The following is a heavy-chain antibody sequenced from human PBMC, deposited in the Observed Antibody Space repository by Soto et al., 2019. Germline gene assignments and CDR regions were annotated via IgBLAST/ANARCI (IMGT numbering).Heavy chain of an antibody. CDR1: GGSVSSGSYY. Sequence: SETLSLTCTVSGGSVSSGSYYWSWIRQPPGEGLEWIGYIYYSGSTSYNPSLKSRVTMSVDTSKNQFSLKLKSVTAADTALYFCARQRTSVVTQAYFDVWGPGSLVTVSS. D-gene: IGHD2-21*02. V-gene: IGHV4-61*01. CDR3: ARQRTSVVTQAYFDV. J-gene: IGHJ4*02. CDR2: IYYSGST.